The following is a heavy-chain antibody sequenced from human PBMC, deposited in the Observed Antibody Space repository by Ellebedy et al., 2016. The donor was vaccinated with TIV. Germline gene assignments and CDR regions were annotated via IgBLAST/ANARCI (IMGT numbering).Heavy chain of an antibody. J-gene: IGHJ3*02. CDR1: ELTVTSNF. V-gene: IGHV3-66*01. Sequence: GESLKISCAASELTVTSNFMSWVRQAPGKGLAWVSTIAIDSTTYYADSVKGRFTISRDNSKNTLDIQMNSLSAEDTAVYYCARETYNDVDLKLWGIFDIWGQGTMVTVSS. D-gene: IGHD3-10*01. CDR2: IAIDSTT. CDR3: ARETYNDVDLKLWGIFDI.